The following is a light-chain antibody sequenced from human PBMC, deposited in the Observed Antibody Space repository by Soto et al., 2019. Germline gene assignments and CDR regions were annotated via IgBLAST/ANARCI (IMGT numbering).Light chain of an antibody. CDR3: SSYTSTSTLYV. CDR1: SSDIGGYNY. CDR2: DVS. V-gene: IGLV2-14*03. Sequence: QSALTQPASVSGSPGQSITISCTGTSSDIGGYNYVSWYQQLPGKVPKLIIYDVSNRPSGVSDRFSGSKSGNAASLTISGLPAEDEAHYYCSSYTSTSTLYVFGTGTKVTVL. J-gene: IGLJ1*01.